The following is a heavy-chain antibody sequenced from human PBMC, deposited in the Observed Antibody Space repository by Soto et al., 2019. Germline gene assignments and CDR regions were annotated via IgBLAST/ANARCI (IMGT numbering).Heavy chain of an antibody. Sequence: EVQLVESGGGLVKPGGSLRLSCAASGFTFSSYSMNWVRQAPGKGLEWVSSISSSSSYIYYADSVKGRFTISRDNAKNSLYLQMNSLRAEDTAVYYCARAGDTAMVIKAANYYYGMDVW. V-gene: IGHV3-21*01. D-gene: IGHD5-18*01. CDR3: ARAGDTAMVIKAANYYYGMDV. CDR1: GFTFSSYS. J-gene: IGHJ6*01. CDR2: ISSSSSYI.